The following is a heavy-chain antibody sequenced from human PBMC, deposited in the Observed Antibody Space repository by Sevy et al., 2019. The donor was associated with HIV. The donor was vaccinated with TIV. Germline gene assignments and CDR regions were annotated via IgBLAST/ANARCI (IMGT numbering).Heavy chain of an antibody. CDR1: GFTFSSYS. Sequence: GESLKISCAASGFTFSSYSMNWVRQAPGKGLEWVSSISSSSSYIYDADSVKGRFTISRDNAKNSLYLQMNSLRAEDTAVYYCARDRIMIFGVVGRDAFDIWGQGTMVTVSS. V-gene: IGHV3-21*01. D-gene: IGHD3-3*01. CDR3: ARDRIMIFGVVGRDAFDI. CDR2: ISSSSSYI. J-gene: IGHJ3*02.